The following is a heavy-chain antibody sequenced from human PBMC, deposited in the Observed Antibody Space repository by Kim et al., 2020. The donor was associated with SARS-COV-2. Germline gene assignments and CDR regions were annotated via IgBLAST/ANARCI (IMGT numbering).Heavy chain of an antibody. CDR2: ISAYNGNT. Sequence: ASVKVSCKASGYTFTSYGISWVRQAPGQGLEWMGWISAYNGNTNYAQKLQGRVTMTTDTSTSTAYMELRSLRSDDTAVYYCARGPHGIVGATTGPVVFDYWGQGTLVTVSS. J-gene: IGHJ4*02. CDR3: ARGPHGIVGATTGPVVFDY. V-gene: IGHV1-18*01. D-gene: IGHD1-26*01. CDR1: GYTFTSYG.